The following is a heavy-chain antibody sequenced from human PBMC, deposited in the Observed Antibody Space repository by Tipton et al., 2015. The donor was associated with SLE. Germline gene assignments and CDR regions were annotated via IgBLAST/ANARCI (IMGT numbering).Heavy chain of an antibody. Sequence: TLSLTCTVSGGSISSSSYYWGWIRQPPGKGLEWIGYIYYSGSTNYNPSLKSRVTISVDTSKNQFSLKLSSVTAADTAVYYCASSPSGALVQHWGQGTLVTVSS. CDR1: GGSISSSSYY. V-gene: IGHV4-61*05. J-gene: IGHJ1*01. CDR2: IYYSGST. D-gene: IGHD2-15*01. CDR3: ASSPSGALVQH.